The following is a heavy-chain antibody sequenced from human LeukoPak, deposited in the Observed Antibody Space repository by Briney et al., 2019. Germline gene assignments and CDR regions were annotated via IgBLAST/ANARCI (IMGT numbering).Heavy chain of an antibody. CDR3: ARGLVMCGGSCYLLGAFDI. Sequence: ASVKVSCKASGYTFTSYDINWVRQATGQGLEWMGWMNPNSGNTGYAQKFQGRVTMTRNTSISTAYMELSSLRSEDTAVYYCARGLVMCGGSCYLLGAFDIWGQGTMVTVSS. V-gene: IGHV1-8*01. J-gene: IGHJ3*02. D-gene: IGHD2-15*01. CDR1: GYTFTSYD. CDR2: MNPNSGNT.